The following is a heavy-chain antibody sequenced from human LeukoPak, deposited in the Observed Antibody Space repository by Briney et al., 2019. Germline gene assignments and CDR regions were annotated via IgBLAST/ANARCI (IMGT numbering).Heavy chain of an antibody. CDR2: INPSGANT. CDR1: GYTFTNYY. J-gene: IGHJ4*02. Sequence: GASVKVSRKASGYTFTNYYLHWVRQAPGQGLQWMGMINPSGANTRYAQKLQGRVTMTRDPSTSTVDMELISLTSDDSAMYYCTRTLGYNSGFFDYWGQGTLVTVSS. V-gene: IGHV1-46*04. D-gene: IGHD5-18*01. CDR3: TRTLGYNSGFFDY.